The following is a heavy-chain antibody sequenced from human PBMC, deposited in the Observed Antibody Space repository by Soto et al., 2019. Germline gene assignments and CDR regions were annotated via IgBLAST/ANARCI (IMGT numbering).Heavy chain of an antibody. CDR3: ASVGDMSDW. J-gene: IGHJ4*02. V-gene: IGHV1-69*02. Sequence: QVQLVQSGAEVKKPGSSVKVACKAYGGTFSSYTISWVRQAPGQGLEWMGRIIPILGIANYAQKFQGRVTITADKSTSTAYMELSSLRSEDTAVYYCASVGDMSDWWGQGTLVTVS. CDR2: IIPILGIA. D-gene: IGHD3-16*01. CDR1: GGTFSSYT.